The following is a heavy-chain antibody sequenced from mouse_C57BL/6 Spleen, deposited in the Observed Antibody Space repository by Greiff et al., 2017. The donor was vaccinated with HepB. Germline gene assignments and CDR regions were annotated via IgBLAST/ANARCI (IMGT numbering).Heavy chain of an antibody. V-gene: IGHV3-6*01. Sequence: VQLKESGPGLVKPSQSLSLTCSVTGYSITSGYFWNWIRQFPGNKLEWMGYISYDGSNNYNPSLKNRISITRDTSTNQVFLKLSSVTTEDAANYYCARRGGEGYFDDWGPGTTVTVSS. CDR2: ISYDGSN. J-gene: IGHJ1*01. CDR1: GYSITSGYF. CDR3: ARRGGEGYFDD.